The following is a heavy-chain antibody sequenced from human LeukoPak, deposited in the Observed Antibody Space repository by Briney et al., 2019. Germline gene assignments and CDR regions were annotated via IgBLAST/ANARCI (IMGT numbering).Heavy chain of an antibody. CDR2: INPNIGTT. CDR3: AREFHFGSGRRGYNWFDP. CDR1: GYSFTGYY. Sequence: GSVKVSCKASGYSFTGYYIQWVRQAPGQGLEWVGWINPNIGTTKFAQKFQGRVAMTRDTSTNTAYMEMRSLRSDDTGVYYCAREFHFGSGRRGYNWFDPWGQGTLVTVSS. J-gene: IGHJ5*02. D-gene: IGHD3-10*01. V-gene: IGHV1-2*02.